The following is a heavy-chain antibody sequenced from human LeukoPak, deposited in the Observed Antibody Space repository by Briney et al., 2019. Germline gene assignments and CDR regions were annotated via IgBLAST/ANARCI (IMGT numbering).Heavy chain of an antibody. D-gene: IGHD6-13*01. Sequence: SETLSLTCTVSGGSISSGGYYWSWIRQPPGKGLEWIGYIYHSGSTYYNPSLKSRVTISVDRSKNQFSLKLSSVTAADTAVYYCATGALVPSHDAFDIWGQGTMVTVSS. CDR1: GGSISSGGYY. V-gene: IGHV4-30-2*01. CDR3: ATGALVPSHDAFDI. CDR2: IYHSGST. J-gene: IGHJ3*02.